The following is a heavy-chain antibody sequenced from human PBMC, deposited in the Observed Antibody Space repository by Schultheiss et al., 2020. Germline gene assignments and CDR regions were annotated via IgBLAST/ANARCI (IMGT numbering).Heavy chain of an antibody. CDR2: ISGSGGST. Sequence: GGSLRLSCAASGFSFSSYGMSWVRQAPGKGLEWVSAISGSGGSTYYADSVKGRFTISRDNSKNTLYLQMNSLRAEDTAVYYCAKGGLYCGGDCINIWGQGTLVTVSS. D-gene: IGHD2-21*02. CDR3: AKGGLYCGGDCINI. V-gene: IGHV3-23*01. CDR1: GFSFSSYG. J-gene: IGHJ4*02.